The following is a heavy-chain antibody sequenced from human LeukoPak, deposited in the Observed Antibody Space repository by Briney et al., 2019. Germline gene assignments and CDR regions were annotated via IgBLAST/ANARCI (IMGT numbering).Heavy chain of an antibody. CDR1: GLTVSNYY. J-gene: IGHJ4*02. V-gene: IGHV3-23*01. D-gene: IGHD2-2*01. Sequence: GGSLRLSCAASGLTVSNYYMSWVRQAPGKGLEWVSAISGSGGSTYYADSVKGRFTISRDNSKNTLYLQMNSLRAEDTAVYYCAKNWASSTSCYYYWGQGTLVTVSS. CDR2: ISGSGGST. CDR3: AKNWASSTSCYYY.